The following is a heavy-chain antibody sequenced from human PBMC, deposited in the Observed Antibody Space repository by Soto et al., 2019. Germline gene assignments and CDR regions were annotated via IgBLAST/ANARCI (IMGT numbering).Heavy chain of an antibody. CDR2: ISVSGSP. CDR1: GFTFSTYA. J-gene: IGHJ4*02. CDR3: AKNYFFDS. Sequence: GGSLRLSCAASGFTFSTYAMSWVRQGPGKGLEWVSSISVSGSPYYADPVKGRFTVSRDNSKDTLYLQMNSLTAEDTAVYFCAKNYFFDSWGPGTLVTVSS. V-gene: IGHV3-23*01.